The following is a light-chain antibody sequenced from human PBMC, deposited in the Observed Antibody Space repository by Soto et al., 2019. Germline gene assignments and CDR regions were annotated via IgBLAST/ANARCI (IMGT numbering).Light chain of an antibody. CDR2: GNT. Sequence: QAVVTQPPSVSGAPGQRVTISCTGSSSNVGSVYDVHWFQKLPGRAPQLLIHGNTNRPSGVPDRFSGSKSGTSASLAITGLQAEDEADYYCQSYDRSLSAWVFGGGTKVTVL. CDR1: SSNVGSVYD. J-gene: IGLJ3*02. CDR3: QSYDRSLSAWV. V-gene: IGLV1-40*01.